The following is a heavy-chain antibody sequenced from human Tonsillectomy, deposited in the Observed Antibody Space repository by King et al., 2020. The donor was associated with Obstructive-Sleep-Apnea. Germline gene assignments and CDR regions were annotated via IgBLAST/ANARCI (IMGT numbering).Heavy chain of an antibody. CDR3: AKGQDYGDHFDH. V-gene: IGHV3-23*04. D-gene: IGHD4-17*01. Sequence: VQLVQSGGGLVQPGGSLRLSCAASGFIFINYAMTWVRQAPGKGLEWVSTISGSGGGTYYADSVKGRFTISRDNSKNTLYLQMNSLRVEDTAVYYCAKGQDYGDHFDHWGQGTLVTVSS. CDR2: ISGSGGGT. CDR1: GFIFINYA. J-gene: IGHJ4*02.